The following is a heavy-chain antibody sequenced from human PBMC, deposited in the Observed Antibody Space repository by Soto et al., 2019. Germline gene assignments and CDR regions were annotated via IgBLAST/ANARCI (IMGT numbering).Heavy chain of an antibody. J-gene: IGHJ6*02. CDR1: GGTFSSYA. CDR2: IIPIFGTA. V-gene: IGHV1-69*13. D-gene: IGHD3-3*01. Sequence: ASVKVSCKASGGTFSSYAISWVRQAPGQGLEWMGGIIPIFGTANYAQKFQGRVTITADESTSTAYMELSSLRSEDTAVYYCARGDYDFWSGYSTEHYYYYGMDVWGQGTTVTVSS. CDR3: ARGDYDFWSGYSTEHYYYYGMDV.